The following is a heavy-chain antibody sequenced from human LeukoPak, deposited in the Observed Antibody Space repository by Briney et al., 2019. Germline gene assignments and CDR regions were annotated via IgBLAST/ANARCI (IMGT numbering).Heavy chain of an antibody. Sequence: PSETLSPTCTVSGDSLNNYYWSWIRQPQGKGLEWIGYIYYSGSTNYNPSLKSRVTISVDTSNNQFSLKVNSVTAADTAVYYCARRKDYYDSTGYKGPFFDHWGQGILVTVSS. CDR3: ARRKDYYDSTGYKGPFFDH. J-gene: IGHJ4*02. D-gene: IGHD3-22*01. CDR1: GDSLNNYY. V-gene: IGHV4-59*01. CDR2: IYYSGST.